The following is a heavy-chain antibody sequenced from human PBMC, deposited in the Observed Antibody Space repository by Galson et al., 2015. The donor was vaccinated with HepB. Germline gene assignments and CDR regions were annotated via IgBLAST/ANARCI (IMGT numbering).Heavy chain of an antibody. CDR1: GFSLSTSGMC. V-gene: IGHV2-70*11. J-gene: IGHJ4*02. Sequence: PALVKPTQTLTLTCTFSGFSLSTSGMCVSWIRQPPGKALEWLARIDWDDDKYYSASLKTRLTISKDTSKNQVVLTMTNMDPVDTATYYCARLSITMVRGVARLDLDYWGQGTLVTVSS. CDR3: ARLSITMVRGVARLDLDY. D-gene: IGHD3-10*01. CDR2: IDWDDDK.